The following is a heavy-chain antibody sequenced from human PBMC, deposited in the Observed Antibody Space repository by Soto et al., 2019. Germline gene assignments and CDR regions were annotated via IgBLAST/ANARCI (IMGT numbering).Heavy chain of an antibody. Sequence: QVQLQESASRVVRPSQTLSVTCSVSGGSVSSGGYSWSWIRQSPGKGLEWIGFISHSGSPDYNPSLTSRVTISVDQSKNPNYLELSSVTAADTAVYCTRGVLAWGPATLVTVSS. D-gene: IGHD2-2*01. CDR1: GGSVSSGGYS. CDR2: ISHSGSP. CDR3: RGVLA. V-gene: IGHV4-30-2*06. J-gene: IGHJ5*02.